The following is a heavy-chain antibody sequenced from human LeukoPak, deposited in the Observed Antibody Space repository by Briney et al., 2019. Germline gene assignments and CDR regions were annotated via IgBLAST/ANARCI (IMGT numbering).Heavy chain of an antibody. V-gene: IGHV1-24*01. CDR3: ATDLPTSYDFWSGAGGV. D-gene: IGHD3-3*01. CDR2: FDPEDGET. Sequence: ASGKVSCKVSAYTLAELSIHWVRQAPGKGREWMGGFDPEDGETNYAQKFQGRVTMIEDTSTDTAYMELSSLRSEAKAVYYCATDLPTSYDFWSGAGGVWGKGTTVAVCS. CDR1: AYTLAELS. J-gene: IGHJ6*04.